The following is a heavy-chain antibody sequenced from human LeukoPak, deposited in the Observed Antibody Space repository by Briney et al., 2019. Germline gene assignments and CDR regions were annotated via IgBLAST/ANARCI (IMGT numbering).Heavy chain of an antibody. V-gene: IGHV3-48*03. D-gene: IGHD3-10*01. CDR1: GFTFSSYD. Sequence: PGGSLRLSCAAFGFTFSSYDMTWVRQAPGKGLEWVSYISNSGNTIYYADSVKGRFTISRDNSLYLQMNSLRAEDTAVYYCARSRSGTYYNADVWGKGTTVTVSS. J-gene: IGHJ6*04. CDR2: ISNSGNTI. CDR3: ARSRSGTYYNADV.